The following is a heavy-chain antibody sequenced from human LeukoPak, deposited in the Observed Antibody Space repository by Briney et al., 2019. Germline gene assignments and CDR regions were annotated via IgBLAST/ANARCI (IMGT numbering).Heavy chain of an antibody. Sequence: ASVKVSCKSSGYSFTGYYMHWVRQAPGRGLEWMGWINPHSGGTNYAQKFQGRVTMTTDTSTTTAYMDLRSLRSDDTAVYYCARSTHYYDSSGYYYDAFYIWGQGTMVTVSS. CDR2: INPHSGGT. CDR1: GYSFTGYY. CDR3: ARSTHYYDSSGYYYDAFYI. J-gene: IGHJ3*02. V-gene: IGHV1-2*02. D-gene: IGHD3-22*01.